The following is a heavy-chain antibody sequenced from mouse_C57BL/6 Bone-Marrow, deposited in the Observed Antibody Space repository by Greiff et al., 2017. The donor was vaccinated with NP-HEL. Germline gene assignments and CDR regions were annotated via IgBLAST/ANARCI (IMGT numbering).Heavy chain of an antibody. J-gene: IGHJ1*03. Sequence: QVQLQQPGAELVKPGASVKLSCKASGYTFTSYWMHWVKQRPGQGLEWIGMIHPNSGSTNYNEKFKSKATLTVDKSSSTAYMQLSSLTSEDSAVYYCARWGYYWYFDVWGTGTRSPSPQ. D-gene: IGHD2-2*01. CDR1: GYTFTSYW. V-gene: IGHV1-64*01. CDR3: ARWGYYWYFDV. CDR2: IHPNSGST.